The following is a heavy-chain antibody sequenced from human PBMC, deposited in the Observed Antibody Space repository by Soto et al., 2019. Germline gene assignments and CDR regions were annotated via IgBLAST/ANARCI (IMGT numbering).Heavy chain of an antibody. V-gene: IGHV3-53*04. D-gene: IGHD6-19*01. Sequence: EVQLVESGGGLVQPGGSLRLSCAASGFTVSRNYMSWCSQAPGQGLEWVSVIYSGGSTYYADSVKGRFTISRHKSKNTLYLQMYSPRAEDTAVYYCAREVAGHDDWGQGTLVTVSS. CDR3: AREVAGHDD. J-gene: IGHJ4*02. CDR1: GFTVSRNY. CDR2: IYSGGST.